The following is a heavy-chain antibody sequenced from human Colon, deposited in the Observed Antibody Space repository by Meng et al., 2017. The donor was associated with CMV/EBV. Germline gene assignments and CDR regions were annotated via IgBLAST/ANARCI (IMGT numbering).Heavy chain of an antibody. Sequence: SETLSLTCTVSGGSISSSSYYWGWIRQPPGKGLEWIGYITDSGSTNFNPSLKSRVSISVDKSKNQFSLKLTSVTAADTAVYYCASLRPPLWFGELRGNYQYVRDVWGQGTTVTVSS. CDR2: ITDSGST. J-gene: IGHJ6*02. D-gene: IGHD3-10*01. V-gene: IGHV4-61*05. CDR1: GGSISSSSYY. CDR3: ASLRPPLWFGELRGNYQYVRDV.